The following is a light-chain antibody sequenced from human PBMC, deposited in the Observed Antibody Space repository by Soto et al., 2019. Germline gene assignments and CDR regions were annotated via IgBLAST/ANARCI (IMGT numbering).Light chain of an antibody. CDR2: NTD. CDR3: VLYMGSGISV. Sequence: QTVVTQEPSFSVSPGGTVTLTCGLSSGSVSTNSYPTWYQQTPDQAPRTLIYNTDTRSSGVPVRFAGSIVGNKAVLTITGALADDECDYYCVLYMGSGISVFGGGTKLTVL. CDR1: SGSVSTNSY. J-gene: IGLJ3*02. V-gene: IGLV8-61*01.